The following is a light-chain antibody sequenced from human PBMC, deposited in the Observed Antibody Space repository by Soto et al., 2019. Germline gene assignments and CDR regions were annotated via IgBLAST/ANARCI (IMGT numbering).Light chain of an antibody. V-gene: IGKV3D-15*01. CDR2: AAS. CDR1: QTLSTN. Sequence: EIVLTQSPGTLSLSPGERATLSCRASQTLSTNSLAWYQQRPGQTPRLLIYAASTRDTDIPDRFSGSGSGTEFTLTISSLQSEDFAIYYCQQYKNWPRTFGQGTKVDIK. J-gene: IGKJ1*01. CDR3: QQYKNWPRT.